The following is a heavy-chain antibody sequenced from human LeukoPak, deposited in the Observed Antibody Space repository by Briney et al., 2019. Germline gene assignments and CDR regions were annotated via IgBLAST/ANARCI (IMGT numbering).Heavy chain of an antibody. CDR1: GGSITNYY. CDR2: IYYSGST. V-gene: IGHV4-59*01. D-gene: IGHD2-15*01. CDR3: ARGYCSGGTCYSNMDV. J-gene: IGHJ6*03. Sequence: SETLSLTCTVSGGSITNYYWSWIRQPPGKGLEWIGYIYYSGSTNYNPSLKSRVTISVDTSTNQFSLKLSSVTAADTAVYYCARGYCSGGTCYSNMDVWGKGTTVTVSS.